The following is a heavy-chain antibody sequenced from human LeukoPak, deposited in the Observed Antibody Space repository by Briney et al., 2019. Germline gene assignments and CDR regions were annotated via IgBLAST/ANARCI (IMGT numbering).Heavy chain of an antibody. CDR3: ARARQLTGSGMDV. CDR1: GFTFSNYG. Sequence: GGSLRLSCVASGFTFSNYGMHWVRQAPGKGLEWISYISSSGSTIYYADSVKGRFTISRDNAKNSLYLQMNSLRAEDTAVYYCARARQLTGSGMDVWGQGTTVTVSS. J-gene: IGHJ6*02. D-gene: IGHD5-18*01. CDR2: ISSSGSTI. V-gene: IGHV3-48*04.